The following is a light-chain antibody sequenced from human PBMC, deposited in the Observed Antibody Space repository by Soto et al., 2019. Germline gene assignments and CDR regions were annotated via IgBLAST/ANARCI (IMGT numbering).Light chain of an antibody. V-gene: IGLV2-23*01. CDR1: SSDVGSSNL. J-gene: IGLJ1*01. CDR3: CSFARSITFYA. CDR2: EGS. Sequence: QSALTQPASVSASPGQSITISCTGTSSDVGSSNLVSWYQHHPGKAPKLIIYEGSRRPSGVSGRFSGSKSGNTASLTISGLQADDEADYYRCSFARSITFYAFVTGTKLTVL.